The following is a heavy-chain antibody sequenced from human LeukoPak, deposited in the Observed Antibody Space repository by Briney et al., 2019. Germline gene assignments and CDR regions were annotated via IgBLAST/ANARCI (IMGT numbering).Heavy chain of an antibody. CDR3: ARDYRSTIGGEYGMDV. Sequence: SETLSLTCAVYGGSFSGYYWSWIRQPQPPGKGLEWIGEIKHSGSTKYNPSLKSRVTISVDTSKNQFSLKLSSVTAADTAVYYCARDYRSTIGGEYGMDVWGQGTTVTVSS. D-gene: IGHD3-16*01. V-gene: IGHV4-34*01. CDR2: IKHSGST. CDR1: GGSFSGYY. J-gene: IGHJ6*02.